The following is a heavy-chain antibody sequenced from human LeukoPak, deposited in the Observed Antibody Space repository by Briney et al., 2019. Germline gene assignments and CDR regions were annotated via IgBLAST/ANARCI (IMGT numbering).Heavy chain of an antibody. D-gene: IGHD3-10*01. Sequence: ASLKVSCKAPGYTFTSYDINWVRPAIGQGVEWMGWMYPNRGNTGYAQKLQGRVTMTRNTSISTAYMELSSLRSEDTAVYYCARCSRTRGTMVRGVGYGMDVWGQGTTVTVSS. J-gene: IGHJ6*02. CDR3: ARCSRTRGTMVRGVGYGMDV. V-gene: IGHV1-8*01. CDR1: GYTFTSYD. CDR2: MYPNRGNT.